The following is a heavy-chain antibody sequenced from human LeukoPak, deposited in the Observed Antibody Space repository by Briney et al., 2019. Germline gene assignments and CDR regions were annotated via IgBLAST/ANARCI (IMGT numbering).Heavy chain of an antibody. CDR1: GFTFSSYG. J-gene: IGHJ4*02. CDR3: AKVPSLAVASTSMDY. V-gene: IGHV3-30*02. D-gene: IGHD6-19*01. Sequence: PGGSLRLSCAASGFTFSSYGMHWVRQAPGKGLEWVAFIRYDGSNKYYADSVKGRFTISRDNSKNTLHLQMDDLRVEDTAVYYCAKVPSLAVASTSMDYWGQGTLVTVSS. CDR2: IRYDGSNK.